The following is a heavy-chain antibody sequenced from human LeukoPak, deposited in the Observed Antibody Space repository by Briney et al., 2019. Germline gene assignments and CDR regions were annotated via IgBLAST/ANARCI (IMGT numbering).Heavy chain of an antibody. CDR2: IWYDGSNK. CDR3: AKEQNRHVSGSSFDY. CDR1: GFTLGSHG. D-gene: IGHD3-10*01. V-gene: IGHV3-33*06. J-gene: IGHJ4*02. Sequence: PGGSLRLSCAASGFTLGSHGMPWVRRARGTGVEWVAIIWYDGSNKYYANTVKGRFTISRDNSKNTLYLQMNSLRAEDKAVYCCAKEQNRHVSGSSFDYWGQGTLVTVSS.